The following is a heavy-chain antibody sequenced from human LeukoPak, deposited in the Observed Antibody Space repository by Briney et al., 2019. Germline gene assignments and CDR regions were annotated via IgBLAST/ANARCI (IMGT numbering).Heavy chain of an antibody. CDR1: GFTFSSYA. D-gene: IGHD2-15*01. J-gene: IGHJ4*02. CDR2: ISGSGYSK. Sequence: GGSLRLSCAASGFTFSSYAMSWVRQAPGKGLECVSTISGSGYSKYYADSVKGGFTISRDNSKNTLYLQMNSLRAEDTGVYYCAKGGDVVVVAATPVYYWGQGTLVTVSS. CDR3: AKGGDVVVVAATPVYY. V-gene: IGHV3-23*01.